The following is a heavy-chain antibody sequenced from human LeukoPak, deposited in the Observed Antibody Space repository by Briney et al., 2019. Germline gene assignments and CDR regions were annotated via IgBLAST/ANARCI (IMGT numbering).Heavy chain of an antibody. J-gene: IGHJ4*02. Sequence: GGSLRLSCAASGFTFSSYAMHWVRQAPGKGLEWVAVISYDGSNKYYADSVKGRFTISRDNAKNSLYLQMNSLRAEDTAVYYCASGNGGYVSGYFDYWGQGTLVTVSS. D-gene: IGHD5-12*01. V-gene: IGHV3-30-3*01. CDR2: ISYDGSNK. CDR1: GFTFSSYA. CDR3: ASGNGGYVSGYFDY.